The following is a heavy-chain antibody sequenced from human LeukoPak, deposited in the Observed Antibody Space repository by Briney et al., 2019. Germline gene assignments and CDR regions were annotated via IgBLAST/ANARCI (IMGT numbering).Heavy chain of an antibody. J-gene: IGHJ4*02. D-gene: IGHD3-22*01. V-gene: IGHV3-30-3*01. CDR3: ARDPIRSGYPQGFEY. CDR2: ISYDGSNK. CDR1: GFTFSSYW. Sequence: GGSLRLSCAASGFTFSSYWMSWVRQAPGKGLEWVAVISYDGSNKYYADSVKGRFTISRDNSKNTLYLQMNSLRAEDTAVYYCARDPIRSGYPQGFEYWGQGTLVTVSS.